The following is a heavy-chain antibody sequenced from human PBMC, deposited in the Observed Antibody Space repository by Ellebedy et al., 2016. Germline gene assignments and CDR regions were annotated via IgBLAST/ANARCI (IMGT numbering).Heavy chain of an antibody. Sequence: GGSLRLSCAASGFTFSSFVMTWVRLAPGKGLEWVSAITGSGDDTSYADSVKGRFTISRDNSKNTLYLQMSSLRGEDTAVYCCAKSGDSSGYLFAYWGQGTLVTVSS. V-gene: IGHV3-23*01. CDR2: ITGSGDDT. J-gene: IGHJ4*02. CDR1: GFTFSSFV. CDR3: AKSGDSSGYLFAY. D-gene: IGHD3-22*01.